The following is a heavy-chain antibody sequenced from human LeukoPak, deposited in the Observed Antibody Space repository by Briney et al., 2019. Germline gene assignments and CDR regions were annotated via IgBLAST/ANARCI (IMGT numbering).Heavy chain of an antibody. Sequence: ASVRVSYMASVDTFTVYYMHCGPHAPGQGREWRGWINPNSGGTTYAQKCQGRVTMTRDTSINMAYMELRSLRSDDTAVYFCARDFGDNWKANWFDPWGQGTLVTVS. D-gene: IGHD1-1*01. CDR3: ARDFGDNWKANWFDP. V-gene: IGHV1-2*02. CDR1: VDTFTVYY. CDR2: INPNSGGT. J-gene: IGHJ5*02.